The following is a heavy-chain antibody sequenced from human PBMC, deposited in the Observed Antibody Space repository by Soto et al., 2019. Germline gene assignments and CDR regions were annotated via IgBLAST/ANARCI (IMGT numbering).Heavy chain of an antibody. CDR1: GFAFSGGC. Sequence: GSVRQSGAAAGFAFSGGCRIWVRQAPGKGLEWVSAISGSGGSTYYADSVKGRFTISRDNSKNTLYLQMNSLRPEDTAVYYCAKENDFWSGDTDYWGQGTLVTVSS. J-gene: IGHJ4*02. CDR2: ISGSGGST. CDR3: AKENDFWSGDTDY. V-gene: IGHV3-23*01. D-gene: IGHD3-3*01.